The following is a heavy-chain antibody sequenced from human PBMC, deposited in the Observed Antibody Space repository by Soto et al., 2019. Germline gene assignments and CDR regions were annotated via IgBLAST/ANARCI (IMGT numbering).Heavy chain of an antibody. V-gene: IGHV3-33*01. Sequence: QVQLVESGGGVVQPGRSLRLSCAASGFIFSSYGMHWVRQAPGKGLEWVAVIWYDGSNTYYADSVKGRFTISRDNSKNTVYLQMNSLRAEDTAVYYCARDSQCSTATCYFSRCGVFADWGQWKLVTVSS. J-gene: IGHJ3*01. CDR1: GFIFSSYG. CDR3: ARDSQCSTATCYFSRCGVFAD. CDR2: IWYDGSNT. D-gene: IGHD2-2*01.